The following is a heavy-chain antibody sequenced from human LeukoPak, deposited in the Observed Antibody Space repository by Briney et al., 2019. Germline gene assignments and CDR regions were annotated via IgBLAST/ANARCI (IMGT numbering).Heavy chain of an antibody. CDR3: ARDLIGGSYYMDY. CDR1: GYTFTDYY. CDR2: INPNSGGT. V-gene: IGHV1-2*02. D-gene: IGHD1-26*01. Sequence: ASVKVSCKASGYTFTDYYMHWVRHAPGQGLEWIGWINPNSGGTNYAQNFPGRVTMTWDTSISTAYMELNRLRSDDTAVYYCARDLIGGSYYMDYWGQGTLVTVSS. J-gene: IGHJ4*02.